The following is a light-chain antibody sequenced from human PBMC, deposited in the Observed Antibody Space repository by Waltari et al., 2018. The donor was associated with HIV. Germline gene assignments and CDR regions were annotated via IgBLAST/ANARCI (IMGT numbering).Light chain of an antibody. V-gene: IGKV3-20*01. CDR3: QQYGSTPLT. Sequence: EIVLTQSPGTLSLSPGERAALPCRASWSDTSYLAWYQQKPGQPPRLLVYGPSRRATGIPDRFSGSGSGTDFTLTISRLEPEDVAVYYCQQYGSTPLTFGQGTKVEIK. J-gene: IGKJ1*01. CDR2: GPS. CDR1: WSDTSY.